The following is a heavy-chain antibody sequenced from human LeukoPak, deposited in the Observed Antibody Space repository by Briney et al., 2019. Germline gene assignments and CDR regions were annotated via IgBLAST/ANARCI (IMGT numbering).Heavy chain of an antibody. V-gene: IGHV3-23*01. CDR2: ISGIGGNT. Sequence: PGGSLRLSCAASGFTFSSYAMTWVRQAPGKGLEWVSTISGIGGNTYYADSVKGRFTISRDNSKNTLYLQMNSLRAEDTAVYYCAKSLTYYSYFDYWGQGTLVTVSS. D-gene: IGHD3-22*01. CDR1: GFTFSSYA. CDR3: AKSLTYYSYFDY. J-gene: IGHJ4*02.